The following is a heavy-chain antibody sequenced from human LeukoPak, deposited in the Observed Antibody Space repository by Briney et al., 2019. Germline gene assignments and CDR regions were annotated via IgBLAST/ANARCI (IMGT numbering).Heavy chain of an antibody. J-gene: IGHJ5*02. V-gene: IGHV4-39*07. D-gene: IGHD3-10*02. Sequence: SETLSLTCTVSGGSISSSSYYWGWIRQPPGKGLEWIGSIYYSGSTYYNPSLKSRVTISVDTSKNQFSLKLSSVTAADTAVYYCARDVRVLSDHNWFDPWGQGTLVTVSS. CDR2: IYYSGST. CDR1: GGSISSSSYY. CDR3: ARDVRVLSDHNWFDP.